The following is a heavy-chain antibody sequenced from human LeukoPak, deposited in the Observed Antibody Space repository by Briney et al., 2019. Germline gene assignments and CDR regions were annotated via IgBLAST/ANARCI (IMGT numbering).Heavy chain of an antibody. V-gene: IGHV4-59*08. CDR2: IYYSGST. D-gene: IGHD6-19*01. Sequence: PSETLSLTCTVSGGSISSYYWTWIRQPPGAGLEWIGYIYYSGSTNYNPSLKSRVTISVDTSKNQFSLKLSSVTAADTAVYYCARWAYSTDWYQYFDKWGQRTVVTVSS. CDR1: GGSISSYY. J-gene: IGHJ4*02. CDR3: ARWAYSTDWYQYFDK.